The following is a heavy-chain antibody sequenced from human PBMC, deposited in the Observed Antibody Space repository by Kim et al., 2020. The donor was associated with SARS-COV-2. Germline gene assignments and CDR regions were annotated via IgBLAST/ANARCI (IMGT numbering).Heavy chain of an antibody. Sequence: GSLRLSCAASGFTFTSYVMSWVRQAPGKGLEWVSTINGGGTSPLYADSVKGRFSISRDNSKNTLFLQMSGLRAEDTAVYFCAMGTGAYSSYFESWGQGTLVTVSS. V-gene: IGHV3-23*01. CDR2: INGGGTSP. J-gene: IGHJ4*02. CDR3: AMGTGAYSSYFES. D-gene: IGHD1-1*01. CDR1: GFTFTSYV.